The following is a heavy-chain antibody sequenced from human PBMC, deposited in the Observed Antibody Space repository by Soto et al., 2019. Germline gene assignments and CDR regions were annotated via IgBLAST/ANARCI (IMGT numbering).Heavy chain of an antibody. J-gene: IGHJ4*02. Sequence: QVQLVQSGPEVKKPVASVKVSCKTSGYTFTSYGISWVRQAPGQGLEWMGWISTYKGNKHYAQKFQGRVTMTTDTSTSTAYMELRRLRADDTAVYYGATRSPAFDYWGQGTLVTVSS. CDR2: ISTYKGNK. CDR1: GYTFTSYG. V-gene: IGHV1-18*01. CDR3: ATRSPAFDY.